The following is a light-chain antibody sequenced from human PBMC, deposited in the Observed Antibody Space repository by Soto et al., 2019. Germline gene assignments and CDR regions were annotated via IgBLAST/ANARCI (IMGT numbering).Light chain of an antibody. CDR3: QHYNSDSEA. CDR1: QTISSW. Sequence: DIQMTQSPSTLSGSVGDRVTIPCRASQTISSWLAWYQQKPGKAPKLLIYKASTLKSGVPSRFSGSGSGTEFTLTLSSLQPDDFATYYCQHYNSDSEAFGQGTKVELK. CDR2: KAS. V-gene: IGKV1-5*03. J-gene: IGKJ1*01.